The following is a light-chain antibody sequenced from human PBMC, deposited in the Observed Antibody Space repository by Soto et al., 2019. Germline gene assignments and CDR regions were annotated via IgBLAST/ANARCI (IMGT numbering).Light chain of an antibody. CDR1: ISDVGGYNY. J-gene: IGLJ1*01. V-gene: IGLV2-11*01. CDR3: CSYAGSYPFV. CDR2: DVS. Sequence: QCVLTQPRSVSGSPGQSVTISCTGTISDVGGYNYVSWYQQHPGKAPKLMIYDVSKRPSGVPDRFSGSKSGNTASLTISGLQAEDEADYYCCSYAGSYPFVFGTGTKVNVL.